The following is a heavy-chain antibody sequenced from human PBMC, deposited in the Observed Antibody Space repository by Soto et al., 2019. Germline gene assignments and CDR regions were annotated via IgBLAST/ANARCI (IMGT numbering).Heavy chain of an antibody. Sequence: GGSLRLSCAASGFIFGSYTMNWVRQAPGKGLDWVSSISISCFTLYYADSVKCRFSISRDNSKNTLYLQMNSLRAEDTAVYYCARTLYSYGTDYWGQGTLVTVSS. CDR1: GFIFGSYT. CDR3: ARTLYSYGTDY. V-gene: IGHV3-48*01. CDR2: ISISCFTL. D-gene: IGHD5-18*01. J-gene: IGHJ4*02.